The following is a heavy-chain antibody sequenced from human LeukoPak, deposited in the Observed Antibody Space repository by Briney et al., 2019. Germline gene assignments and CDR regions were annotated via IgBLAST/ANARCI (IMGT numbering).Heavy chain of an antibody. Sequence: GGSLRLSCAASGFSFNTYAMSWVRQAPGRGLEWVSAISNTGGSTYYADSVKGRFTTSRDKSKNTLSLQMNSLRAEDTAVYYCAQQVGYCSSGSCYFTYWGQGTLVTVSS. J-gene: IGHJ1*01. CDR2: ISNTGGST. V-gene: IGHV3-23*01. CDR3: AQQVGYCSSGSCYFTY. CDR1: GFSFNTYA. D-gene: IGHD2-15*01.